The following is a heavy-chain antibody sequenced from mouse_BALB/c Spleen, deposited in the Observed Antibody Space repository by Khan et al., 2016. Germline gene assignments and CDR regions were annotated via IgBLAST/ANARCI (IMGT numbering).Heavy chain of an antibody. J-gene: IGHJ2*01. D-gene: IGHD1-1*01. CDR2: ISSGGNT. Sequence: EVALVASGGGLVKPGGSLKLSCAASGFTFSSYAMSWVRQTPEKRLEWVASISSGGNTFYPDSLKGRFTISRDNARNILYLQMSSLRSEDTAMYYCTRGVTTVVDYFDYWGQGTTLTVSS. CDR3: TRGVTTVVDYFDY. V-gene: IGHV5-6-5*01. CDR1: GFTFSSYA.